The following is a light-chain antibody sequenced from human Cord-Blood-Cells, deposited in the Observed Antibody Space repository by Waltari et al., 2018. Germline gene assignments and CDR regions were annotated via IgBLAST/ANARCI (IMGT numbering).Light chain of an antibody. CDR1: PDVSTL. Sequence: DIKLTPSPASIFDSLGNTDTIDCRPSPDVSTLLNWYQHKSGEAPRFLIYAASTLSSGVPSRFSCGGAGTHFTLTISGLQSDDVATYYCQQGLT. CDR3: QQGLT. J-gene: IGKJ4*01. CDR2: AAS. V-gene: IGKV1-9*01.